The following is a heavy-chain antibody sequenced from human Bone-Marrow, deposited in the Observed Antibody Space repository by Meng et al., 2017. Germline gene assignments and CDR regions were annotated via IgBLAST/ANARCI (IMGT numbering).Heavy chain of an antibody. CDR3: ARDPGSSGWDAFLEYDFDY. CDR1: GYTFTSYY. D-gene: IGHD6-19*01. J-gene: IGHJ4*02. V-gene: IGHV1-46*01. Sequence: ASVKVSCKASGYTFTSYYLHWVRQAPGQGREWMGIINPSGGSTSYAQKFQGRVTMTRDTSTSTVYMELSSLRSEDTVVYYCARDPGSSGWDAFLEYDFDYWGQGTLVTVSS. CDR2: INPSGGST.